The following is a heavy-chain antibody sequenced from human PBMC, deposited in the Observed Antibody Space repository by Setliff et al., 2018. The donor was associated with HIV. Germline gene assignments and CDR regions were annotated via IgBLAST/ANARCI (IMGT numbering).Heavy chain of an antibody. CDR3: ARNFGLSPSGKYYYYYGMDI. V-gene: IGHV1-2*02. J-gene: IGHJ6*02. CDR1: GYTFTGHY. Sequence: ASVKVSCKASGYTFTGHYLHWVRQAPGQGLEWPGWVNPNSGDAIYAQNFQGRVTMTRDTSINAAYMELRGLRSDDPAVYYCARNFGLSPSGKYYYYYGMDIWGQGTTVTVSS. D-gene: IGHD3-10*01. CDR2: VNPNSGDA.